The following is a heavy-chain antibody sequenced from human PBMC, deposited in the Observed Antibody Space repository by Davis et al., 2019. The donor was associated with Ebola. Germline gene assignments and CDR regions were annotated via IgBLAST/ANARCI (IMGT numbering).Heavy chain of an antibody. Sequence: AASVKVSCKASGGTFSSYAISWVRQAPGQGLEWMGRIIPNLGIANYAQKFQGRVTITADKSTSTAYMELSSLRSEDTAVYYCARTGGVGFDPWGQGTLVTVSS. CDR3: ARTGGVGFDP. V-gene: IGHV1-69*04. D-gene: IGHD2-8*02. CDR2: IIPNLGIA. CDR1: GGTFSSYA. J-gene: IGHJ5*02.